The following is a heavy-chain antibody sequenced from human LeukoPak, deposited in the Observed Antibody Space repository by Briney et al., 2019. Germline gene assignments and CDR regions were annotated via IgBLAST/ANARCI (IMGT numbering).Heavy chain of an antibody. J-gene: IGHJ4*02. V-gene: IGHV3-30*04. CDR2: ISYDGSNE. CDR3: AKDITVAGTGSY. CDR1: GFTFSSYV. D-gene: IGHD6-19*01. Sequence: GRSLRLSCAASGFTFSSYVMHWVRQAPGKGLEWVAIISYDGSNEYYADSVKGRFTISRDNSKNTLYLQMNSLRAEDTAVYYCAKDITVAGTGSYWGQGTLVTVSS.